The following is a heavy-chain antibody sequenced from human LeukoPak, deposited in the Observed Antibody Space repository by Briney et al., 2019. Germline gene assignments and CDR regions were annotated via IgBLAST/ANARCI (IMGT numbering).Heavy chain of an antibody. CDR3: ASGPHRRAGNWFDP. CDR2: ISSSSSYI. CDR1: GLTFSSYS. V-gene: IGHV3-21*01. Sequence: GGSLRLSCAASGLTFSSYSMNWVRQAPGKGLGWVSSISSSSSYIYYADSVKGRFTISRDNAKNSLYLQMNSLRAEDTAVYYCASGPHRRAGNWFDPWGQGTLVTVSS. J-gene: IGHJ5*02.